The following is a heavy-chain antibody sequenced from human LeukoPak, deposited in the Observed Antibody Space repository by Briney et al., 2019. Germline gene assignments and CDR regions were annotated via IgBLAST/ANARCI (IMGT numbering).Heavy chain of an antibody. CDR1: GLTFNIYP. D-gene: IGHD2-15*01. CDR2: IYSGGST. CDR3: ARDGGY. Sequence: GGSLRLSCTASGLTFNIYPMHWVRQAPGKGLEWVSVIYSGGSTYYADSVKGRFTISRHNSKNTLYLQMNSLRAEDTAVYYCARDGGYWGQGTLVTVSS. V-gene: IGHV3-53*04. J-gene: IGHJ4*02.